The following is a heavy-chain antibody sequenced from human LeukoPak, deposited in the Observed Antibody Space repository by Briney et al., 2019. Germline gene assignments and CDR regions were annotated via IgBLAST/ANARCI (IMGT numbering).Heavy chain of an antibody. CDR2: INPNSGST. Sequence: ASVKVSCKASGYTFTGYYMHWVRQAPGQGLEWMGWINPNSGSTNYAQKFQGRVTMTRDTSISTAYMELSRLRSDDTAVYYCARLAAAGTPYSYGMDVWGQGTTVTVSS. CDR3: ARLAAAGTPYSYGMDV. D-gene: IGHD6-13*01. J-gene: IGHJ6*02. V-gene: IGHV1-2*02. CDR1: GYTFTGYY.